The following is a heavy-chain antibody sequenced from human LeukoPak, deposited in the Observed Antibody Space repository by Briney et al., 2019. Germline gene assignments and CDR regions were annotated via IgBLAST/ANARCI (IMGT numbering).Heavy chain of an antibody. CDR2: INPNSGGT. J-gene: IGHJ4*02. CDR1: GYTFTGYY. V-gene: IGHV1-2*02. CDR3: ARDSLSSSGWYRVEY. D-gene: IGHD6-19*01. Sequence: RASVKVSCKASGYTFTGYYMHWVRQAPGQGLEWMGWINPNSGGTNYAQKFQGRVTMTRDTSISTAYMELSRLRSDDTAVYYCARDSLSSSGWYRVEYWGQGTLATVSS.